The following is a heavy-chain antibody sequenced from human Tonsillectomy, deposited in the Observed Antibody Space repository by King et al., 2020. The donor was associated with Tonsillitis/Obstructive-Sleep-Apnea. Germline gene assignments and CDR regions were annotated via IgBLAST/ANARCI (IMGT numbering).Heavy chain of an antibody. J-gene: IGHJ4*01. CDR2: IWYGGSNE. CDR1: GFTFSNYG. CDR3: ARDHSMGAPQVY. Sequence: VQLVESGGGVVQPGRSLRLSCAASGFTFSNYGMHWVRPAPGKGLEGVAVIWYGGSNENYADSVKGRFTISRDNSKNTAYLQMNSLGAEDTAVYYCARDHSMGAPQVYWGQGTQVTVSS. V-gene: IGHV3-33*01. D-gene: IGHD1-26*01.